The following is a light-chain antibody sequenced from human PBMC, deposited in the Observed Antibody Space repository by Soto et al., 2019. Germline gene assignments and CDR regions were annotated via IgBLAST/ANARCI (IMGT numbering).Light chain of an antibody. J-gene: IGKJ5*01. CDR2: DAS. V-gene: IGKV3-15*01. Sequence: EIIMTQSPGTLSVSPGERATLSCRAGQGITTTLAWYQQKSGQTPRLLIYDASTRATGVPARFSGCGSETEFTLTISGLRSEDSAVYFCQQYNNWPFTFGQGTRLEIK. CDR1: QGITTT. CDR3: QQYNNWPFT.